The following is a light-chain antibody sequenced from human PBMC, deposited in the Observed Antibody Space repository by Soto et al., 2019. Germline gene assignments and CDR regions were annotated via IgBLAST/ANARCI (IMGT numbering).Light chain of an antibody. Sequence: QSVLTQPPSASGSPGQSVTISCTGTSSDVGGYNYVSWYQQHPGKAPKLMIFEVSKRPSGVPDRFSGSKSGNTASLTVSGLRAEDEADYYCCSYGGSNDYVFGTGTKVTVL. J-gene: IGLJ1*01. CDR3: CSYGGSNDYV. CDR1: SSDVGGYNY. V-gene: IGLV2-8*01. CDR2: EVS.